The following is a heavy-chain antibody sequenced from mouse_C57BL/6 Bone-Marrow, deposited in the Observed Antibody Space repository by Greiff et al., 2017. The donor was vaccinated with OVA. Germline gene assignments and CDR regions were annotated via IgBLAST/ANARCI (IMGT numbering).Heavy chain of an antibody. Sequence: EVKLMESGGGLVKPGGSLKLSCAASGFTFSDYGMHWVRQAPEKGLEWVAYISSGSSTIYYADTVKGRFTISRDNAKNTLFLQMTSLRSEDTAMYYCARRRGSSYPFDYWGQGTTLTVSS. V-gene: IGHV5-17*01. J-gene: IGHJ2*01. D-gene: IGHD1-1*01. CDR1: GFTFSDYG. CDR2: ISSGSSTI. CDR3: ARRRGSSYPFDY.